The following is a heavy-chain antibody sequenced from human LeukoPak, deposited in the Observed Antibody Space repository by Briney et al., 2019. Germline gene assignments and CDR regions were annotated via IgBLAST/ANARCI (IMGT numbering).Heavy chain of an antibody. CDR2: ISGSGGST. V-gene: IGHV3-23*01. J-gene: IGHJ4*02. Sequence: GGSLRLSCAASGFTFSSYAMSWVRQAPGKGLEWVSAISGSGGSTYYADSVKGRFTISRDNSKNTLYLQMNSLRAEDTAVYYCAKTSLRYFDPYYFDYWGQGTLVTVSS. D-gene: IGHD3-9*01. CDR3: AKTSLRYFDPYYFDY. CDR1: GFTFSSYA.